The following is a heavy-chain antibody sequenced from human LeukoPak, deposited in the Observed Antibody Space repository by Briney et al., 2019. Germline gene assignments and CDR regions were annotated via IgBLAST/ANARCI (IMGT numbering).Heavy chain of an antibody. V-gene: IGHV3-11*01. CDR3: ARRTLYGSIEYYFDY. D-gene: IGHD3-10*01. CDR1: GFTFSDYY. CDR2: ISSSGSTI. J-gene: IGHJ4*02. Sequence: GGSLRLSCAASGFTFSDYYMSWIRQAPGKGLEWVSYISSSGSTIYYADSVKGRFIISRDNAKNSLYLQMNSLRAEDTAVYYCARRTLYGSIEYYFDYWGQGTLVTVSS.